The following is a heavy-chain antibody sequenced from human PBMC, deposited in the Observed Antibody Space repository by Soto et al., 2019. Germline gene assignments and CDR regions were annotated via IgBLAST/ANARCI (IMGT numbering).Heavy chain of an antibody. J-gene: IGHJ4*02. CDR2: ISGSGSST. CDR3: ARIVPLDY. V-gene: IGHV3-23*01. Sequence: EVQLLESGGGVVQPGGSLRLSCAASGFTFSTYAMHWVRQAPGKGLEWVSGISGSGSSTYYASSVKGRFTISRDNSKNTVYLQMNSLRVDDTAVYYCARIVPLDYWGQGTLVTVSS. CDR1: GFTFSTYA. D-gene: IGHD3-16*02.